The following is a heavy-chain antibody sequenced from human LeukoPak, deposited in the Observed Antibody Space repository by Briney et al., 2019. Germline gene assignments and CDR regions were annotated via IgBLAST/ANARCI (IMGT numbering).Heavy chain of an antibody. V-gene: IGHV3-21*01. J-gene: IGHJ5*02. Sequence: GGSLRLSCAASGFTFSSYSMNWVRQAPGKGLEWVSSISSSSSYIYYADSVKGRFTISRDNAKNSLYLQMNSLRAEDTAVYYCARSPSYYDILTGYYSVNWFDPWGQGTLATVSS. CDR2: ISSSSSYI. D-gene: IGHD3-9*01. CDR1: GFTFSSYS. CDR3: ARSPSYYDILTGYYSVNWFDP.